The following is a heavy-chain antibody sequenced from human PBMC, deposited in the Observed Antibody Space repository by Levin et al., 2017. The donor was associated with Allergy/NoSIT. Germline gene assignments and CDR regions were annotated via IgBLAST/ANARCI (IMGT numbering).Heavy chain of an antibody. CDR1: GGSFSGHY. CDR3: VTGVSSVTTDALDF. CDR2: VNHSGYT. V-gene: IGHV4-34*01. Sequence: KTGGSLRLSCAVYGGSFSGHYWSWIRQPPGQGLEWIGEVNHSGYTNYMPSLKSRVTISVDTSKNQFSLTLTSVTAADSAVYYCVTGVSSVTTDALDFWGQGTTVTVSS. D-gene: IGHD4-17*01. J-gene: IGHJ3*01.